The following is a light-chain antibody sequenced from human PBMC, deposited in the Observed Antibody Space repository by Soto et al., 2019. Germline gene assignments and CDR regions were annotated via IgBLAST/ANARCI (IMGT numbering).Light chain of an antibody. V-gene: IGKV4-1*01. CDR1: QSALFSSSTKNY. CDR3: QQYFSIPMFT. Sequence: DIVLTQSPDSLAVSLGETATINCKTSQSALFSSSTKNYIAWYQRRPGQPLKLLFYWASTRASGVPDRFSASGSGTAFTLTISSLQPEDAAIYYCQQYFSIPMFTFAQGTKLQIK. J-gene: IGKJ2*01. CDR2: WAS.